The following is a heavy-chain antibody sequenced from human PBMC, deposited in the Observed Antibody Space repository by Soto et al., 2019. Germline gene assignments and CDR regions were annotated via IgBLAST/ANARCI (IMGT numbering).Heavy chain of an antibody. CDR1: GFTFDDYA. CDR2: ISWNSGSI. J-gene: IGHJ5*02. D-gene: IGHD3-16*01. V-gene: IGHV3-9*01. Sequence: EVQLVESGGGLVQPGRSLRLSCAASGFTFDDYAMHWVRQAPGKGLEWVSGISWNSGSIGYADSVKGRFTISRDNAKNSLYLQMNSLRAEDTALYYCAKVVEYDYIWGSLDPWGQGTLVTVSS. CDR3: AKVVEYDYIWGSLDP.